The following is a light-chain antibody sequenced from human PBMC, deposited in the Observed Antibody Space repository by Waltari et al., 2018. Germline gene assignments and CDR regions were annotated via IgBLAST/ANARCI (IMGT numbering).Light chain of an antibody. CDR3: QQYGSSPQYT. CDR1: PSVSSSY. V-gene: IGKV3-20*01. J-gene: IGKJ2*01. CDR2: GAS. Sequence: EIVLTQSPGTLSLSPGERATLSCRSSPSVSSSYLACYQQKPGQAPRLLIYGASSRATGIPDRFSGSGSGTDFTLTISRLEPEDFAVYYCQQYGSSPQYTFGQGTKLEIK.